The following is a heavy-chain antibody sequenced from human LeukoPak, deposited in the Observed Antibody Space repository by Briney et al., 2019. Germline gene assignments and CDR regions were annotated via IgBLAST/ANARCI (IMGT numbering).Heavy chain of an antibody. Sequence: SETLSLTCAVYGGSFSCYYWSWIRQPPGKGLEWIGEINHSGSTNYNPSLKSRVTISVDTSKSQFSLKLSSVTAADTAVYYCARDLITMTPHWGQGTLVTVSS. D-gene: IGHD3-22*01. V-gene: IGHV4-34*01. CDR3: ARDLITMTPH. J-gene: IGHJ4*02. CDR1: GGSFSCYY. CDR2: INHSGST.